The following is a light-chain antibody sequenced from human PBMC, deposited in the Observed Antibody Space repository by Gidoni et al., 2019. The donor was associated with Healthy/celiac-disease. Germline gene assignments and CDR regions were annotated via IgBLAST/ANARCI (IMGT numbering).Light chain of an antibody. J-gene: IGLJ2*01. V-gene: IGLV3-1*01. CDR2: QDS. CDR3: QAWDSSTVV. Sequence: SYELTQPPSVSVSPGQTASIPCPGDKLGDKYACWYQQKPGQSPVLVIYQDSKRPSGITERFSGSNSGNTATLTISGTQAMDEADYYCQAWDSSTVVFGGGTKLTVL. CDR1: KLGDKY.